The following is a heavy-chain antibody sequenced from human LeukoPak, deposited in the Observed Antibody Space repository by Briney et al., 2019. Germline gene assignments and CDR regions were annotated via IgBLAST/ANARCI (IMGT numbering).Heavy chain of an antibody. CDR3: ARVTELSSSGYFNWFDP. V-gene: IGHV1-69*13. J-gene: IGHJ5*02. CDR1: GGTFSSYA. Sequence: SVKVSCKASGGTFSSYAISWVRQAPGQGLEWMGGIIPIFGTANYAQKFQGRVTITADESTSTAYMELSSLRSEDTAVYYCARVTELSSSGYFNWFDPWGQGTLVTVSS. CDR2: IIPIFGTA. D-gene: IGHD3-22*01.